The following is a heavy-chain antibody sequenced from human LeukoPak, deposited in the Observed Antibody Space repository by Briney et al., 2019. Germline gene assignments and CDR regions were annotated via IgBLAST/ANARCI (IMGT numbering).Heavy chain of an antibody. J-gene: IGHJ6*03. V-gene: IGHV4-39*07. CDR3: AREAGGYDFWRLRYYYYYYMDV. CDR2: IYSSGST. Sequence: SETLSLTCTVSGDSISSSSYSWGWIRQPPGKGLEWIGSIYSSGSTYDNPSLKSRVTISVDTSKNQFSLKLSSVTAADTAVYYCAREAGGYDFWRLRYYYYYYMDVWGKGTTVTVSS. CDR1: GDSISSSSYS. D-gene: IGHD3/OR15-3a*01.